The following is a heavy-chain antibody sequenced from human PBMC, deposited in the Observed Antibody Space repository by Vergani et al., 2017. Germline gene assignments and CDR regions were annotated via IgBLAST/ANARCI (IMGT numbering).Heavy chain of an antibody. V-gene: IGHV1-69*13. D-gene: IGHD6-13*01. CDR3: ARARGRTFRYSISWDLDY. J-gene: IGHJ4*02. Sequence: QVQLVQSGAEVKKPGSSVKVSCKASGGTFSSYAISWVRQAPGQGLEWMGGIIPIFGTANYAQKFQGRVTITADESTSTAYMELSSLRSEDTAVYYCARARGRTFRYSISWDLDYWGQGTLVTVSS. CDR2: IIPIFGTA. CDR1: GGTFSSYA.